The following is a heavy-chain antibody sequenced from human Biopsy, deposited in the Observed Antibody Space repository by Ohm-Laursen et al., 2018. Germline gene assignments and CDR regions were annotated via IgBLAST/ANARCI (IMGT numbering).Heavy chain of an antibody. D-gene: IGHD2-15*01. CDR3: VRRGSGGRSFDH. CDR1: GGSISSFY. CDR2: ISDSGST. Sequence: SETLSLTCAVSGGSISSFYWTWVRQPPGKGPEWIGDISDSGSTNYKPSLKSRVIISVDTSKNQFSLNLGSVTAADTAVYYCVRRGSGGRSFDHWGQGTLVTVSS. J-gene: IGHJ4*02. V-gene: IGHV4-59*08.